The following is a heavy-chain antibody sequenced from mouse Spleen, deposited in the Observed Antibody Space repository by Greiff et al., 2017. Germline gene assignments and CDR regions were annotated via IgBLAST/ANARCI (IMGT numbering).Heavy chain of an antibody. D-gene: IGHD2-14*01. J-gene: IGHJ4*01. Sequence: QVQLQQPGAELVKPGASVKMSCKASGYTFTSYWITWVKQRPGQGLEWIGDIYPGSGSTNYNEKFKSKATLTVDTSSSTAYMQLSSLTSEDSAVYYCARGGVRGNYAMDYWGQGTSVTVSS. CDR2: IYPGSGST. CDR1: GYTFTSYW. CDR3: ARGGVRGNYAMDY. V-gene: IGHV1-55*01.